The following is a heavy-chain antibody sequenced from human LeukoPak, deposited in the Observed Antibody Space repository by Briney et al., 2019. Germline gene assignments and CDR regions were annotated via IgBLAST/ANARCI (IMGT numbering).Heavy chain of an antibody. V-gene: IGHV4-4*02. CDR1: GGSISSNNW. J-gene: IGHJ6*02. D-gene: IGHD5-24*01. CDR3: ARVGLEMATIRNYYYYGMDV. CDR2: IYHSGSP. Sequence: SETLSLTCAVSGGSISSNNWWGWVRQPPGKGLEWIGEIYHSGSPNYNPSLKSRVTISVDTSKNQFSLKLSSVTAADTAVYYCARVGLEMATIRNYYYYGMDVWGQGTTVTVSS.